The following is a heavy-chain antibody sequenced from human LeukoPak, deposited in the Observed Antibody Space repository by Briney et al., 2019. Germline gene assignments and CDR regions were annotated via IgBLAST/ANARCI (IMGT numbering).Heavy chain of an antibody. CDR3: AREWELLGEFDY. CDR2: IYYSGST. Sequence: SETLSLTCNVSGGSMSSYYWNWIRQPPGKGLEWIGYIYYSGSTNYNPSLKSRVTISVDTSKNQFSLKLSSVTAADTAVYYCAREWELLGEFDYWGQGTLVTVSS. CDR1: GGSMSSYY. D-gene: IGHD1-26*01. J-gene: IGHJ4*02. V-gene: IGHV4-59*01.